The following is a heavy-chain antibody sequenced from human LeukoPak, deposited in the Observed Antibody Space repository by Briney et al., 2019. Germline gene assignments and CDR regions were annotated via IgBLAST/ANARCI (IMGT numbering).Heavy chain of an antibody. CDR2: ITGGHYPT. CDR1: GFSFNSFA. Sequence: PGGSLRLSCAASGFSFNSFAMTWVRQAPGKGLEWVSSITGGHYPTYNTDSVKGRFTISRDNSKNTLYLQMNSLRADDTAVYYCTKDPNGDYVGAFEPWGQGTLVTVSS. D-gene: IGHD4-17*01. CDR3: TKDPNGDYVGAFEP. J-gene: IGHJ5*02. V-gene: IGHV3-23*01.